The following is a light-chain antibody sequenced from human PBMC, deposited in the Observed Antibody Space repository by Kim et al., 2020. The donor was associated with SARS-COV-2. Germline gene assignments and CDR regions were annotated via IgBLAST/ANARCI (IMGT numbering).Light chain of an antibody. CDR2: GAS. V-gene: IGKV3-15*01. CDR3: QQYDKWPRT. J-gene: IGKJ1*01. Sequence: ETVMTQSPATLSVSPGERATLSCRASQSVTHNLAWFQQKPGQAPRLLIYGASTRATGIPARFSGSGSGTEFTLTISSLQSEDFAVYYCQQYDKWPRTFGQGTKVDIK. CDR1: QSVTHN.